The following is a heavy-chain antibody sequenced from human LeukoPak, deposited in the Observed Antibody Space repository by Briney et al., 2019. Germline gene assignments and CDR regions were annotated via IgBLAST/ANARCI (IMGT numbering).Heavy chain of an antibody. CDR1: GFPFSSYW. J-gene: IGHJ4*02. CDR2: IKQDGSKK. CDR3: TRVGYIDEGIDY. Sequence: GESLRLSCVASGFPFSSYWMTWVRQAPGKGLEWVANIKQDGSKKSYVDSVKGRFTISRDNAKNSLYLQMNSLRAEDTAIYYCTRVGYIDEGIDYWGQGTLVTVSS. D-gene: IGHD5-24*01. V-gene: IGHV3-7*04.